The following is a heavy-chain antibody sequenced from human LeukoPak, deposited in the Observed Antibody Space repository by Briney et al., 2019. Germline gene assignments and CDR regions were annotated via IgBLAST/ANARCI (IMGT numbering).Heavy chain of an antibody. V-gene: IGHV4-59*01. CDR3: ARGVTHYFWFDP. D-gene: IGHD2/OR15-2a*01. CDR2: IYYSGST. J-gene: IGHJ5*02. Sequence: SETLSLTCTVSGGSISSYYWSWIRQPPGKGLEWIGYIYYSGSTNYNPSLKSRVTISVDTSKNQFSLKLSSVTAADTAVYYCARGVTHYFWFDPWGQGTLVTVSS. CDR1: GGSISSYY.